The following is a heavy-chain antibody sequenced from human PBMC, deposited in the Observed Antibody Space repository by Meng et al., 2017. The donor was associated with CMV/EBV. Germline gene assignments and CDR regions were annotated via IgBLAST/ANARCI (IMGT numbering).Heavy chain of an antibody. J-gene: IGHJ4*02. V-gene: IGHV5-51*01. CDR2: IYPGDSDT. CDR3: ARHTPVFGVVIY. Sequence: CKGSGYSCTSYWIGWVRQMPGKGLEWMGIIYPGDSDTRYSPSFQGQVTISADKSISTAYLQWSSLKASDTAMYYCARHTPVFGVVIYWGQGTLVTVSS. D-gene: IGHD3-3*01. CDR1: GYSCTSYW.